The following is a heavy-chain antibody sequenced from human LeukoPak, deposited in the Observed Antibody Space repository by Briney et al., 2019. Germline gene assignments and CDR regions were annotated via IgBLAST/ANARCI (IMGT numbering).Heavy chain of an antibody. CDR1: GGSFSGYY. Sequence: SETLSLTCAVYGGSFSGYYWSWIRQPPGKGLEWIGEINHSGSTNYNPSPKSRVIISVDTSKNQFSLKLSSVTAADTAVYYCAREDSYYYGSGSYSILDYWGQGTLVTVSS. V-gene: IGHV4-34*01. CDR3: AREDSYYYGSGSYSILDY. CDR2: INHSGST. J-gene: IGHJ4*02. D-gene: IGHD3-10*01.